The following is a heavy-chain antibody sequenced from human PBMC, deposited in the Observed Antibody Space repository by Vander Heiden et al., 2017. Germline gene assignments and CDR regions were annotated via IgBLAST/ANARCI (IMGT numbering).Heavy chain of an antibody. CDR1: GVTFSSYA. CDR3: AKVNDILTGPLGY. V-gene: IGHV3-23*01. D-gene: IGHD3-9*01. Sequence: EVQLLESGGGLVQPGGSLRLSCAASGVTFSSYAMSWVRQAPGKGLEWVSAISGSGGSTYYADSVKGRFTISRDNSKNTLYLQMNSLRAEDTAVYYCAKVNDILTGPLGYWGQGTLVTVSS. J-gene: IGHJ4*02. CDR2: ISGSGGST.